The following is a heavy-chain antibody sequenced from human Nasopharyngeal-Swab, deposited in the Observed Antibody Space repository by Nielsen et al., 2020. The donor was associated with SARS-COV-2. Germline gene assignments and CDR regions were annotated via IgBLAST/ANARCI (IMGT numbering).Heavy chain of an antibody. D-gene: IGHD3-3*01. J-gene: IGHJ4*02. CDR2: ISYDGSNK. CDR1: GFTFSSYG. Sequence: GGSLRLSCAASGFTFSSYGMHWVRQAPGKGLEWVAVISYDGSNKYYADSVKGRFPISRDNSKNTLYLQMNSLRAEDTAVYYCAKTRGYDFWSGLTGYWGQGTLVTVSS. V-gene: IGHV3-30*18. CDR3: AKTRGYDFWSGLTGY.